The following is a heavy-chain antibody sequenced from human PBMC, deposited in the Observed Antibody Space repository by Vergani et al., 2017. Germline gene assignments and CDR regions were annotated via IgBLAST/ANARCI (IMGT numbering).Heavy chain of an antibody. J-gene: IGHJ6*02. D-gene: IGHD2-2*01. Sequence: QVQLVQSGAEVRKTGASVKVSCKASGYTFTSYDINWVRQATGQGLEWMGWMNPNSGNTGYAQKFQDRVTITRNTSISTAYMELSSLRSEDTAVYYCARDPDIVVVPAAPYYYYYYGMDVWGQGTTVTVSS. CDR1: GYTFTSYD. CDR3: ARDPDIVVVPAAPYYYYYYGMDV. CDR2: MNPNSGNT. V-gene: IGHV1-8*03.